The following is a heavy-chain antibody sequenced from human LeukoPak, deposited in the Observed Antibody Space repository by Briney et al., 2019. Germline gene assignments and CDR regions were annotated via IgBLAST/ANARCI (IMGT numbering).Heavy chain of an antibody. D-gene: IGHD3-3*01. CDR1: GFTFSDYY. V-gene: IGHV3-11*04. Sequence: GGSLRLSCAASGFTFSDYYMSWIRQAPGKGLEWVSYISSSGGTIYYADSVKGRFTISRDNAKNSLYLQMNSLRAEDTAVYYCARVPYDFWSGYSYYYYYMDVWGKGTTVTVSS. CDR3: ARVPYDFWSGYSYYYYYMDV. CDR2: ISSSGGTI. J-gene: IGHJ6*03.